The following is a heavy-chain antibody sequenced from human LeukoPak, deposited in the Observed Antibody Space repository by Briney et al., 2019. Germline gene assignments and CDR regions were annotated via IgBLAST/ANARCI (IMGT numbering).Heavy chain of an antibody. CDR3: ARVFAAAAYPFDY. J-gene: IGHJ4*02. Sequence: ASVKVSCKASGYTFTSYYMLWVRQAPGQGLEWMGIINPSGGSTNYAQKFQGRVTMTRDTSTSTVYMELSSLRSEDTAVYYCARVFAAAAYPFDYWGQGTLVTVSS. D-gene: IGHD6-13*01. V-gene: IGHV1-46*01. CDR2: INPSGGST. CDR1: GYTFTSYY.